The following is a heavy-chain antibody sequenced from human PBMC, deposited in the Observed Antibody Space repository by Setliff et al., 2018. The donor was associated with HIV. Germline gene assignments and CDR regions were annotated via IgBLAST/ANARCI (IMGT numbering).Heavy chain of an antibody. J-gene: IGHJ3*02. V-gene: IGHV3-30*02. CDR2: IAFDGSNR. CDR3: VKGRGSGSFAFDI. D-gene: IGHD1-26*01. CDR1: GFTISVYN. Sequence: GGSLRLSCVASGFTISVYNMHWVRQIPGKGLEWVAFIAFDGSNRYYIDSRKGRFTISRDNPKKTVYLQINSLRVEDTAVYYCVKGRGSGSFAFDIWGQGTLVTVSS.